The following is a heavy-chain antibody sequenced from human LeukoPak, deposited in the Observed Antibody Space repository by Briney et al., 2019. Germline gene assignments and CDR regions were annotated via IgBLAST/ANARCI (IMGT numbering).Heavy chain of an antibody. CDR3: ARSDCSGGSCYSTY. V-gene: IGHV3-21*04. Sequence: PGGSLRLSCAASGFTFSSYSMNWVRQAPGKGLEWVSSISSSSSYIYYADSVKGRFTISRDNAKNSLYLQMNSLRADDTAVYYCARSDCSGGSCYSTYWGQGTLVTVSS. CDR1: GFTFSSYS. CDR2: ISSSSSYI. D-gene: IGHD2-15*01. J-gene: IGHJ4*02.